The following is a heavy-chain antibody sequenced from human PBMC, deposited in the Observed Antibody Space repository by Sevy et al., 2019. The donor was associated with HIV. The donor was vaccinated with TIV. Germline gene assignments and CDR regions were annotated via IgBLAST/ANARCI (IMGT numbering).Heavy chain of an antibody. Sequence: GGSLRLSCAASGFTVNSNYMTWVRQAPGKGLEGVSVIHSDDTTYHADSVKDGFTISRDNFKNTLYLHMSSLRAEDTAVYYCARGKSGYGYALNYWGPGTLVTVSS. CDR3: ARGKSGYGYALNY. CDR2: IHSDDTT. D-gene: IGHD5-18*01. V-gene: IGHV3-66*01. J-gene: IGHJ4*02. CDR1: GFTVNSNY.